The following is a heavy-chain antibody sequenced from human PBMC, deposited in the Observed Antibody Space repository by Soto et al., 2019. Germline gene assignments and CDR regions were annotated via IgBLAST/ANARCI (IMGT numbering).Heavy chain of an antibody. D-gene: IGHD2-15*01. CDR3: AKERGYGGNPFRSSDY. Sequence: GGSLRLSCAASGFTFSSYGMHWVRQAPGKGLEWVAVISYDGSNKYYADSVKGRFTISRDNSKNTLYLQMNSLRAEDTAVYYCAKERGYGGNPFRSSDYWGQGTLVTVSS. J-gene: IGHJ4*02. V-gene: IGHV3-30*18. CDR1: GFTFSSYG. CDR2: ISYDGSNK.